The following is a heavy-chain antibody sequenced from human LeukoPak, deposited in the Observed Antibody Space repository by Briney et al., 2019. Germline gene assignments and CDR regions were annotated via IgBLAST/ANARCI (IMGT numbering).Heavy chain of an antibody. Sequence: TETLSLTCTVSGDSISNYFWSWIRQPAGKGLEWIGRIYAGEGAKYNPSLETRVTVSVDTSTNQLSLKLSPVTAADTAVYYCAREGYSYGYYFDYWGQGTLVTVSS. CDR2: IYAGEGA. D-gene: IGHD5-18*01. CDR3: AREGYSYGYYFDY. J-gene: IGHJ4*02. CDR1: GDSISNYF. V-gene: IGHV4-4*07.